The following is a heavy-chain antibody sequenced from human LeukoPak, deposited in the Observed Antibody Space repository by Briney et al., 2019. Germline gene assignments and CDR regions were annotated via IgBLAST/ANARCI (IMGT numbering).Heavy chain of an antibody. Sequence: GTSLRLSCAASGFTFTWHGFHRVRQAPGKGLEWVAVIGPDGSQKYYADSVKGRFAISRDNSRNTLYLQMDSLRSEDTAVYYCIVVLVPAAFWHFDVWGRGTLVTVSS. CDR1: GFTFTWHG. CDR3: IVVLVPAAFWHFDV. V-gene: IGHV3-33*01. D-gene: IGHD2-2*01. J-gene: IGHJ2*01. CDR2: IGPDGSQK.